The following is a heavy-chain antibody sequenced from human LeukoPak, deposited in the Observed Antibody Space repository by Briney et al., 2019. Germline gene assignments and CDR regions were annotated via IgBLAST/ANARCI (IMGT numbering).Heavy chain of an antibody. CDR1: GFTFSSYG. D-gene: IGHD2-2*01. V-gene: IGHV3-33*01. J-gene: IGHJ5*02. CDR2: IWYDGSNK. CDR3: ARDLSYYCSSTSCLATNWFDP. Sequence: GGSLRLSCAASGFTFSSYGMHWVRQAPGKGLEWVAVIWYDGSNKYYADSVKGQFTISRDNSKNTLYLQMNSLRAEDTAVYYCARDLSYYCSSTSCLATNWFDPWGQGTLVTVSS.